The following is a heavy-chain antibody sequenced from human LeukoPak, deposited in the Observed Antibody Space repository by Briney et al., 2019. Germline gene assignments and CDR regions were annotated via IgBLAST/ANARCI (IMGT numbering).Heavy chain of an antibody. CDR3: ARDGVTGTVFDY. D-gene: IGHD1-20*01. Sequence: GGSLRLSCAASGFTLTSYAMNWVRQAPGKGLEWVSTVGGSSSTTYYADSVKGRFTISRDNAKNSLYLQMNSLRAEDTAVYYCARDGVTGTVFDYWGQGTLVTVSS. CDR2: VGGSSSTT. CDR1: GFTLTSYA. J-gene: IGHJ4*02. V-gene: IGHV3-21*01.